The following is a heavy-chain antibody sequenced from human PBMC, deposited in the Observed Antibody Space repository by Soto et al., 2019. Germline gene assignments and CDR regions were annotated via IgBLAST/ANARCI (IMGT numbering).Heavy chain of an antibody. J-gene: IGHJ4*02. CDR1: GGSISSYY. Sequence: SETLSLTCTVSGGSISSYYWSWIRQPAGKGLEWMGRIYYSGSTNYNPSLKSRVTISVDKSKNQFSLKLSSVTAADTAVYYCARARGRYCSGGSCSSRLPTLDYWGQGTLVTVSS. D-gene: IGHD2-15*01. V-gene: IGHV4-4*07. CDR2: IYYSGST. CDR3: ARARGRYCSGGSCSSRLPTLDY.